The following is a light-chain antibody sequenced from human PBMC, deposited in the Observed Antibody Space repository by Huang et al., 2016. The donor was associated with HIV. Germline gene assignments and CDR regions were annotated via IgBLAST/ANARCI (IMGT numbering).Light chain of an antibody. CDR3: QQYNTYST. Sequence: DIEMTQSPSTLSASVGDRVIITCRASQSLSRWLALYQQKPGKAPKLLIYKESNLESGVPARFNGSGSGTEFTLTISSLQPDDFATYYCQQYNTYSTFGQGTKVEMK. J-gene: IGKJ1*01. V-gene: IGKV1-5*03. CDR2: KES. CDR1: QSLSRW.